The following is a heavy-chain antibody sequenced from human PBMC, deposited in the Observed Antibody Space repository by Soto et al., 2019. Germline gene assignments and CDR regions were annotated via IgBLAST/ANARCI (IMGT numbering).Heavy chain of an antibody. V-gene: IGHV3-23*01. CDR2: ISAGGGSA. Sequence: EVQLLESGGGLVQPGESLRLSCAASGFTFSSYAMTWVRQAPGKGLEWVSAISAGGGSAYYTDSVKGLFTISRDNSKNTLYLQMNSLRAEDTAVYYCAKVRRAWFFDYWGKGTLVTVSS. CDR3: AKVRRAWFFDY. J-gene: IGHJ4*02. CDR1: GFTFSSYA. D-gene: IGHD6-19*01.